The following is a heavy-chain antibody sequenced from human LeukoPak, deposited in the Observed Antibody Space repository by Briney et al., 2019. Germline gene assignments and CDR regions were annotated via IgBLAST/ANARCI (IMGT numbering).Heavy chain of an antibody. J-gene: IGHJ4*02. D-gene: IGHD6-13*01. CDR1: GGSISSYY. CDR2: IYDSGST. CDR3: ARAYRSTKVDY. Sequence: PSETLSLTCTVSGGSISSYYWSWIRQPPGKGLEWIGYIYDSGSTKYNPSLKSRVTISVDTSKNQFSLKLRSVTAADTAMYYCARAYRSTKVDYWGQGTLVTVSS. V-gene: IGHV4-59*01.